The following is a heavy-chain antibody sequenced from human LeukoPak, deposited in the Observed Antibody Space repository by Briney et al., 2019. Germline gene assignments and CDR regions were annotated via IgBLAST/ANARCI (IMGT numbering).Heavy chain of an antibody. V-gene: IGHV4-34*01. CDR2: INHGGST. J-gene: IGHJ5*02. D-gene: IGHD6-6*01. Sequence: SETLSLACAVYGGAFSGYYWSWVRQPPGKGLEWIGEINHGGSTNYRPSLTSRVTISVDTSKNQFSLKLSSVTAADTAVYYCARGLRRDGQLATNWFDPCSQGTLVTVSS. CDR1: GGAFSGYY. CDR3: ARGLRRDGQLATNWFDP.